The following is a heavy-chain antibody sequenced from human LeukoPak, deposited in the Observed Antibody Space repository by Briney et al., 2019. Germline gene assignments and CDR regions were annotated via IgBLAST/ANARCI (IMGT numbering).Heavy chain of an antibody. Sequence: PGGSLRLSCTASGFTFSVYEMNWVRQASGKGLEWVGHIRGKTNSYATAYAASVRGRFTISRDDSKNTAYLQMNSLKTEDTAVYYCTGGSGWYSPDYWGQGTLVTVSS. V-gene: IGHV3-73*01. J-gene: IGHJ4*02. CDR3: TGGSGWYSPDY. CDR2: IRGKTNSYAT. D-gene: IGHD6-19*01. CDR1: GFTFSVYE.